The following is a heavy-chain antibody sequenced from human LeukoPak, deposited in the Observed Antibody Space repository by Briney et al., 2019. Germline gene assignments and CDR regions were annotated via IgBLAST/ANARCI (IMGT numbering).Heavy chain of an antibody. CDR1: GYSITNYW. Sequence: GESLQISCQGSGYSITNYWIGWVRQMPGKGLEWMGIIYPANSDIRYSPSFQGQVAISDDKSISTAYLQWSSLKASDTAMYYCARQEYCSGGSCYTWFDPWGQGTLVTVSS. J-gene: IGHJ5*02. CDR2: IYPANSDI. V-gene: IGHV5-51*01. D-gene: IGHD2-15*01. CDR3: ARQEYCSGGSCYTWFDP.